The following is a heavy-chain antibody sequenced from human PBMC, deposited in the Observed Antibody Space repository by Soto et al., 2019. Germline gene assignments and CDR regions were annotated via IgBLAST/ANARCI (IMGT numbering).Heavy chain of an antibody. CDR1: GYGFTSYC. CDR3: ARRSSTSLSGMDV. J-gene: IGHJ6*02. CDR2: IDPSDSYT. V-gene: IGHV5-10-1*01. Sequence: PGQSLNISCTVSGYGFTSYCISCVRQMPGKGLEWMGRIDPSDSYTNYSPSFQGHVTISADKSISTAYLQWSSLKASDTAMYYCARRSSTSLSGMDVWGQGNTVTVSS. D-gene: IGHD2-2*01.